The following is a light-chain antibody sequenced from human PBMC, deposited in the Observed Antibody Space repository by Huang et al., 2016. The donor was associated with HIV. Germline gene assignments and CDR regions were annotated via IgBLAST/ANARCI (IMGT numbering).Light chain of an antibody. V-gene: IGKV1-6*01. CDR1: QDIGND. CDR3: LQDYTYPWT. Sequence: AIQMTQSPASLSASVGDRVTIPCRASQDIGNDLGWYQQRLGKAPKLLVSTASHLQSGVPSRFTGSGSGTHFTLTISGLQPEDCATYYCLQDYTYPWTFGQGTKVEI. CDR2: TAS. J-gene: IGKJ1*01.